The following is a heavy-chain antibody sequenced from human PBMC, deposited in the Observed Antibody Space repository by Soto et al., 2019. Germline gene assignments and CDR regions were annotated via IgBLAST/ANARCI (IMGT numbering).Heavy chain of an antibody. Sequence: GALRLSCAASGITIRNYPMSWVRQAPGKRLDWVSGISGSGDRTYYADSAKGRFTISKDFSKNSLSLQLDSLRVEDTAVYFCVKDDGGNPSTEPHWGQGTLVTVSS. V-gene: IGHV3-23*01. J-gene: IGHJ4*02. CDR3: VKDDGGNPSTEPH. D-gene: IGHD2-15*01. CDR2: ISGSGDRT. CDR1: GITIRNYP.